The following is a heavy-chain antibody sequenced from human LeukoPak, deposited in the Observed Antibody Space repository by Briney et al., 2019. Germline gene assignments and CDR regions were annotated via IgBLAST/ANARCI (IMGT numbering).Heavy chain of an antibody. CDR3: AKAPVTSCRGAFCYPFDY. V-gene: IGHV3-23*01. CDR2: MSSSDDGR. CDR1: GFTFSSYS. D-gene: IGHD2-15*01. J-gene: IGHJ4*02. Sequence: GGSLRLSCATSGFTFSSYSMNWVRQAPGKGLEWVSAMSSSDDGRYYAASVRGRFTISRDTSRSTLYLQMNSLRAEDAAVYYCAKAPVTSCRGAFCYPFDYWGQGTLVTVSS.